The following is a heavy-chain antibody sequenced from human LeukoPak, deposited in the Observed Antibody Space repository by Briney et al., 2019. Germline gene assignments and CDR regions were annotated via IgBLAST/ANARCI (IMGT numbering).Heavy chain of an antibody. CDR2: IKRDGSVK. CDR1: GFTFSSYW. V-gene: IGHV3-7*01. D-gene: IGHD4-17*01. CDR3: TSPVLDYGDHYFFAY. J-gene: IGHJ4*02. Sequence: GGSLRLSCAASGFTFSSYWMSWVRQAPGKGLEWVAHIKRDGSVKYYVDSVKGRFAISRDNAKDSLYLQMNTLRAEDTAVYYCTSPVLDYGDHYFFAYWGQGTLVTVSS.